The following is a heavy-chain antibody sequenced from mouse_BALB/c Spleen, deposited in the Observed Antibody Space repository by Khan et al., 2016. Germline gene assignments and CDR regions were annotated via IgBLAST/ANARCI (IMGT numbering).Heavy chain of an antibody. Sequence: EVPLQESGPDLVKPSQSLSLTCTVTGYSIPSHYSWHWIRHFPGNKLEWMGYIHYSGSTNYNPSLKSRISINRETSKNQFFLQLNSVTTEDTATYYCATSTSGYWYYFDYWGQGTTLTVSS. V-gene: IGHV3-1*02. J-gene: IGHJ2*01. D-gene: IGHD3-1*01. CDR3: ATSTSGYWYYFDY. CDR1: GYSIPSHYS. CDR2: IHYSGST.